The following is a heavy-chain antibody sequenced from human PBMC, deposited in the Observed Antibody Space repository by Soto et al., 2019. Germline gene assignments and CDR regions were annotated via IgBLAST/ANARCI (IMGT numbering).Heavy chain of an antibody. CDR2: IYTSGST. CDR1: GGSISSYY. J-gene: IGHJ6*02. V-gene: IGHV4-4*07. D-gene: IGHD3-10*01. CDR3: ARDGPDDYGSGSYAAYGMDV. Sequence: PSETLSLTCTVSGGSISSYYWSWIRQPPGKGLEWVGRIYTSGSTNYNPSLKSRVTMSVDTSKNQLSLKLSSVTAADTAVYYCARDGPDDYGSGSYAAYGMDVWGQGTTVTVSS.